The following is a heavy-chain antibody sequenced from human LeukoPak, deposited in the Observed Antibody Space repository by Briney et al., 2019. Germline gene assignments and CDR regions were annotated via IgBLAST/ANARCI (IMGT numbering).Heavy chain of an antibody. J-gene: IGHJ5*02. CDR2: IIPILGIA. Sequence: SVKVSCKASGGTFSSYAISWVRQAPGQGLEWMGRIIPILGIANYAQKFQGRVTITADKSTSTAYTELSSLRSEDTAVYYCAREGMSRDNWLDPWGQGTLVTVSS. V-gene: IGHV1-69*04. D-gene: IGHD3-10*01. CDR3: AREGMSRDNWLDP. CDR1: GGTFSSYA.